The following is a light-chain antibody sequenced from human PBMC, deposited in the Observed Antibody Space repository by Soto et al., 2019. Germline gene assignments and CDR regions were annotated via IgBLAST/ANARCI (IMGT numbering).Light chain of an antibody. CDR2: DVS. J-gene: IGLJ2*01. CDR3: SSYISSSTLVV. CDR1: SSDVGDYNY. V-gene: IGLV2-14*01. Sequence: QSALTQPASVSGSPGQSITISCTGTSSDVGDYNYVSWYQQHPGKAPKIMIYDVSNRPSGVSNRFSGSKSGNTASLTISGLQAEDEADYYCSSYISSSTLVVFGGGTQLTVL.